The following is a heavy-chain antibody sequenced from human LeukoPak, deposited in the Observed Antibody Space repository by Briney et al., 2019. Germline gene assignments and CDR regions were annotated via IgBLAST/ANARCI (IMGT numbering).Heavy chain of an antibody. CDR1: GFTFSSYS. CDR3: ARDGVATYPKNWFDP. J-gene: IGHJ5*02. D-gene: IGHD3-3*01. Sequence: PGGSLRLSCAASGFTFSSYSMNWVRQAPGKGLEWVSSISSSSSFIYYADSVKGRFTISRDNAKNSLYLQMNSLRAEDTAVYYCARDGVATYPKNWFDPWGQGTLVTVSS. CDR2: ISSSSSFI. V-gene: IGHV3-21*01.